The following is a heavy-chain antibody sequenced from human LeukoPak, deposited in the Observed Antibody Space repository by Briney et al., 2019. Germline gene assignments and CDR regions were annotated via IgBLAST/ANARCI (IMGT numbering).Heavy chain of an antibody. CDR2: IKSKTDGGTT. D-gene: IGHD1-26*01. CDR3: QGGRF. V-gene: IGHV3-15*01. J-gene: IGHJ4*02. Sequence: PGGSLRLSCSASGFTFTNAWVSWVRQAPGKGLEWVGRIKSKTDGGTTDYAAPVKGRFSISRDDPKNTLYLQMNSLKSEDTAVYYCQGGRFWGQGTLVTVSS. CDR1: GFTFTNAW.